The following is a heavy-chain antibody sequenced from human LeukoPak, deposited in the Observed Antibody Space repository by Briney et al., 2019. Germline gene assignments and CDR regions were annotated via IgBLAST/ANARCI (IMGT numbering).Heavy chain of an antibody. CDR1: GFTFSNAW. D-gene: IGHD2-2*01. CDR3: TTDVSPAAFYYYYYGMDV. J-gene: IGHJ6*02. Sequence: GGSLRLSCAASGFTFSNAWMSWVRQAPGKGLEWVGRIKSKTDGGTTDYAPPVKGRFTISRDDSKNTLYLQMNSLKTEDTAVYYCTTDVSPAAFYYYYYGMDVWGQGTTVTVSS. V-gene: IGHV3-15*01. CDR2: IKSKTDGGTT.